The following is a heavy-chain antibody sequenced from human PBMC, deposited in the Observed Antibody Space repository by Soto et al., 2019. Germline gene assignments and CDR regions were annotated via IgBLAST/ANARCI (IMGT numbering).Heavy chain of an antibody. Sequence: QVQLVQSGAEEKKPGASVKVSCKASGYTFTSYAMHWVRQAPGQRLEWMGWINAGNGNTKYSQKFQGRVTITRDTSASTAYRELGSLRSEDTAVYYCAGGGGGPLDWFDPWGQGTLVTVSS. CDR2: INAGNGNT. D-gene: IGHD3-10*01. CDR1: GYTFTSYA. J-gene: IGHJ5*02. V-gene: IGHV1-3*05. CDR3: AGGGGGPLDWFDP.